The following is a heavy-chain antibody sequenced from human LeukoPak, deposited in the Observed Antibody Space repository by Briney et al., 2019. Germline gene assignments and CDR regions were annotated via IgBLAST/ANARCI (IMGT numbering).Heavy chain of an antibody. CDR3: ARGVHGGNYDWFDL. CDR2: IDSDGTTT. J-gene: IGHJ5*02. CDR1: GFTFSSYW. D-gene: IGHD4-23*01. V-gene: IGHV3-74*01. Sequence: GGSLRLSCAASGFTFSSYWMHWVRQAPGKGLVWVSRIDSDGTTTTSADSVKGRLLISRDNVKNTLYLQMNSLRVEDTAVYYCARGVHGGNYDWFDLWGQGTLVTVSS.